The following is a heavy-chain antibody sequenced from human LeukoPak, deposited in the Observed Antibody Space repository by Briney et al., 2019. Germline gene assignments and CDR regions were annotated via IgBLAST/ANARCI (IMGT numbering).Heavy chain of an antibody. CDR2: ISSSRSYI. CDR3: ARDHKDTMVRGPTRGAFDI. J-gene: IGHJ3*02. D-gene: IGHD3-10*01. Sequence: GGSLRLSCGASGFTFSSYSMNWVRQAPGKGLEWVSSISSSRSYIYYADSVKGRFTISRDNAKNSLYLQMNSLRAEDTAVYHCARDHKDTMVRGPTRGAFDIWGQGTMVTVSS. V-gene: IGHV3-21*01. CDR1: GFTFSSYS.